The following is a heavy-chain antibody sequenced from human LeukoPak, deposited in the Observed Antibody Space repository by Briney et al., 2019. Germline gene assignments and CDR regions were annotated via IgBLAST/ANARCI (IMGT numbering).Heavy chain of an antibody. D-gene: IGHD4-17*01. CDR2: ISSSGSTI. V-gene: IGHV3-48*03. CDR3: AKLLNDYGDYYFDY. J-gene: IGHJ4*02. Sequence: GGSLRLSCAASGLTFSTYEMNWVRQAPGKGLEWVSYISSSGSTIYYADSVKGRFTISRDNAKNSLYLQMNSLRAEDTAVYYCAKLLNDYGDYYFDYWGQGTLVTVSS. CDR1: GLTFSTYE.